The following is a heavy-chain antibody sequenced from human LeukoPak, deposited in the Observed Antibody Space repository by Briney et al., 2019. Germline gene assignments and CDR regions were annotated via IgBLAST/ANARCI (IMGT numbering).Heavy chain of an antibody. Sequence: GASVKVSCKASGYTFTSYYMHWVRQAPGQGLEWMGIINPSGGSTSYAQKFQGRVTMTRDASTSTVYMELSSLGSEDTAVYYCARGEGSMAPFDYWGQGTLVTVSS. D-gene: IGHD2/OR15-2a*01. J-gene: IGHJ4*02. V-gene: IGHV1-46*01. CDR2: INPSGGST. CDR3: ARGEGSMAPFDY. CDR1: GYTFTSYY.